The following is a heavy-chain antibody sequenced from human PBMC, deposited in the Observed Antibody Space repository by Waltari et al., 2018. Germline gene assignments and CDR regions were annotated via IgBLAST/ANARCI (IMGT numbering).Heavy chain of an antibody. Sequence: QVQLQESGPGLVKPSETLSLTCAVSGYSISSGYYWGWIRQPPGKGLEWIGSIYHSGSTYYNPSLKSRVTISVDTSKNQFSLKLSSVTAADTAVYYCARDEYWVTKRNFDYWGQGTLVTVSS. V-gene: IGHV4-38-2*02. D-gene: IGHD4-17*01. CDR3: ARDEYWVTKRNFDY. J-gene: IGHJ4*02. CDR1: GYSISSGYY. CDR2: IYHSGST.